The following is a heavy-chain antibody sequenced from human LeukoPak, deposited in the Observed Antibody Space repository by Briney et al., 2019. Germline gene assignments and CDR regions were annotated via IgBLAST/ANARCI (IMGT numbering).Heavy chain of an antibody. CDR2: IRSKANSYAT. J-gene: IGHJ6*03. D-gene: IGHD6-19*01. V-gene: IGHV3-73*01. Sequence: PGGSLRLSCAASGFTFSGSAMHWVRQASGKGLEWVGRIRSKANSYATAYAASVKGRFTISRDDSKNTAYLQMNSLKTEDTAVYYCTRQGEAPGYSSGWFNYYYYYMDVWGKGTTVTISS. CDR1: GFTFSGSA. CDR3: TRQGEAPGYSSGWFNYYYYYMDV.